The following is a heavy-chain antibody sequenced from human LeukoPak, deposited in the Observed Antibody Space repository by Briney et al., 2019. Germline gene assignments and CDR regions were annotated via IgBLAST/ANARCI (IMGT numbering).Heavy chain of an antibody. CDR1: GYSFTSYW. Sequence: GESLKISCKGSGYSFTSYWIGWVRQMPGKGLEWMGIIFPGDSDTRYGPSFQGQVTISADKSISTAYLQWSSLKASDTAMYYCARHYCSSTSCYSYFDYWGQGTLVTVSS. CDR3: ARHYCSSTSCYSYFDY. D-gene: IGHD2-2*01. CDR2: IFPGDSDT. V-gene: IGHV5-51*01. J-gene: IGHJ4*02.